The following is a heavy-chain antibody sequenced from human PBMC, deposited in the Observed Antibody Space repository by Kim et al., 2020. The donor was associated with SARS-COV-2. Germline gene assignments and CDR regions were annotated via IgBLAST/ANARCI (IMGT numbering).Heavy chain of an antibody. Sequence: SETLSLTCTVSVGSISSSSYYWGWIRQPPGKGLEWIGSIYYSGSTYYNPSLKSRVTISVDTSKNQFSLKLSSVTAADTAVYYCARGGYCSGGSCYHYYYGMDVWGQGTTVTVSS. V-gene: IGHV4-39*01. D-gene: IGHD2-15*01. CDR1: VGSISSSSYY. CDR3: ARGGYCSGGSCYHYYYGMDV. CDR2: IYYSGST. J-gene: IGHJ6*02.